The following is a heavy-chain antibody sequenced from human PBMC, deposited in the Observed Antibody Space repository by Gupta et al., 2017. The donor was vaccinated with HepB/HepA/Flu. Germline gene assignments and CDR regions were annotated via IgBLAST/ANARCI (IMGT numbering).Heavy chain of an antibody. CDR2: IYYSGST. CDR3: ARVNLGELSFDYFDY. V-gene: IGHV4-39*01. CDR1: GGSLSSSSYY. Sequence: QLQLQESGPGLVKPSEPLSLTCTVSGGSLSSSSYYWGWIRQPPGKGLEWIGSIYYSGSTYYNPSLKSRVTISVDTSKNQFSLKLSSVTAADTAVYYCARVNLGELSFDYFDYWGQGTLVTVSS. D-gene: IGHD3-16*02. J-gene: IGHJ4*02.